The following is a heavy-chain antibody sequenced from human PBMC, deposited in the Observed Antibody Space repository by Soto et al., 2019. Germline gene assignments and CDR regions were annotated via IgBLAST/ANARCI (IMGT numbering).Heavy chain of an antibody. J-gene: IGHJ4*02. V-gene: IGHV3-9*01. CDR3: XXXXXRLXGGPLGH. CDR1: GFTFDXYA. Sequence: EVXLEXSGGGLVQPGRSLXLSCAASGFTFDXYAMHWVXXXAGKGLEWVSGMTGKNGIIGYADSVKGRFTISRDNGNPXXXLXXXXXXXXXXXXXXXXXXXXRLXGGPLGHWGQGTQVTVSS. CDR2: MTGKNGII. D-gene: IGHD1-26*01.